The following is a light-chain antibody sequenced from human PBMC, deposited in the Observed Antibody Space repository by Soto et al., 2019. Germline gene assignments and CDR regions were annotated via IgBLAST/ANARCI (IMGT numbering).Light chain of an antibody. CDR3: AAWDDSLSGHYV. Sequence: QSVLTQSPSASGTPGQRVTISCSGSSSNIGSNTVNWYQQLPGTAPKLLIYSNNQRPSGVPDRFSGSKSGTSASLAISGLRSEDEADYYCAAWDDSLSGHYVFGTGTKLTVL. J-gene: IGLJ1*01. V-gene: IGLV1-44*01. CDR1: SSNIGSNT. CDR2: SNN.